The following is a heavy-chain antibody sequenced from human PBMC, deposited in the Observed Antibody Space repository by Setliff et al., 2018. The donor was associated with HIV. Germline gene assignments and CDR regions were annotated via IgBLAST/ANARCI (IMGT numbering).Heavy chain of an antibody. V-gene: IGHV4-59*11. CDR2: IYYSGST. CDR3: ARSRLTWEIDF. CDR1: GGSISSHY. D-gene: IGHD1-26*01. Sequence: SETLSLTCTVSGGSISSHYWSWIRQPPGKGLEWIGYIYYSGSTNYNPSLKSRVTISVDKSKNQFSLKLSSVTAADTAVYYCARSRLTWEIDFWGQGKLVTVSS. J-gene: IGHJ4*02.